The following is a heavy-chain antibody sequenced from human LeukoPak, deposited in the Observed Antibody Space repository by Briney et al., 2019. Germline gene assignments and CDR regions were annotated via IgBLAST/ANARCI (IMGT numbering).Heavy chain of an antibody. D-gene: IGHD6-13*01. V-gene: IGHV1-69*04. J-gene: IGHJ5*02. Sequence: SVKVSCKASGGTFSSYAISWVRQAPGQGLEWMGRIIPILGIANYAQKFQGRVTITADKSTSTAYMELSSLRSEDTAVYYCAREVAAAGARPLFDPWGEGTLVTVSS. CDR1: GGTFSSYA. CDR2: IIPILGIA. CDR3: AREVAAAGARPLFDP.